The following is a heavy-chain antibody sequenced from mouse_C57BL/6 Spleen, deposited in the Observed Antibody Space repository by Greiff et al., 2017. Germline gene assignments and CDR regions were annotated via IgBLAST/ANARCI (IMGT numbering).Heavy chain of an antibody. Sequence: QVQLKESGPGLVAPSQSLSITCTVSGFSLTSYGVDWVRQSPGKGLEWLGVIWGVGSTNYNSALKSRLSISKDNSKSQVFLKMNSLQTDDTAMYYCARRSYYRSNKPAWFAYWGQGTLVTVSA. CDR1: GFSLTSYG. D-gene: IGHD1-1*01. CDR2: IWGVGST. J-gene: IGHJ3*01. V-gene: IGHV2-6*01. CDR3: ARRSYYRSNKPAWFAY.